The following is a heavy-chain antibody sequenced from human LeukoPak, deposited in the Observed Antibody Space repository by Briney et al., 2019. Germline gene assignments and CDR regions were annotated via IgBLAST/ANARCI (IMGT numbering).Heavy chain of an antibody. CDR2: IYPGDSDT. D-gene: IGHD2-2*01. CDR1: GYSFTSYW. V-gene: IGHV5-51*01. J-gene: IGHJ3*02. CDR3: AGASMPFDAFDI. Sequence: RGESLKISCKDSGYSFTSYWIGRVRQMPGKGLEWMGIIYPGDSDTRYSPSFQGQVTISADKSISTAYLQWSSLKASDTAMYYCAGASMPFDAFDIWGQGTMVTVSS.